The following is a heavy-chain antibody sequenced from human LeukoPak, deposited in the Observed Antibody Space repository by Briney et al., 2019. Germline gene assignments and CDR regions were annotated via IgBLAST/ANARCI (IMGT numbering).Heavy chain of an antibody. J-gene: IGHJ6*03. CDR1: GGSISSYY. Sequence: SETLSLTCTVSGGSISSYYWSWIRQPAGKGLEWIGRIYTSGSTNYNPSLKSRVTMSVDTSKNQFSLKLSSVTAADTTVYYCAGDFSEGWLVRHYYYYYYMDVWGKGTTVTVSS. CDR2: IYTSGST. CDR3: AGDFSEGWLVRHYYYYYYMDV. V-gene: IGHV4-4*07. D-gene: IGHD6-19*01.